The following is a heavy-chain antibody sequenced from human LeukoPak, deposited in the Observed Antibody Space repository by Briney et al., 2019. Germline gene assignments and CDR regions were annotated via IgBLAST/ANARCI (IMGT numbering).Heavy chain of an antibody. CDR2: IYPGDSDT. J-gene: IGHJ4*02. D-gene: IGHD3-22*01. V-gene: IGHV5-51*01. CDR1: GYSFTSYW. CDR3: ARHSWGGGGYYYVGFDY. Sequence: ESLKISCKGSGYSFTSYWIGWVRQMPGKGLEWMGIIYPGDSDTRYSPSFQGQVTISADKSISTAYLQWSSLKASDTAMYYCARHSWGGGGYYYVGFDYWGQGTLVTVSS.